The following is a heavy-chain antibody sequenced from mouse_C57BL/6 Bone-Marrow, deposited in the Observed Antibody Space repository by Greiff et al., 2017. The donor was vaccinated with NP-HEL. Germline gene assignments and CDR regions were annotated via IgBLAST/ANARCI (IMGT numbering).Heavy chain of an antibody. CDR1: GYTFTSYW. J-gene: IGHJ1*03. V-gene: IGHV1-64*01. D-gene: IGHD2-4*01. CDR2: VHPSSGST. CDR3: ARRLVHG. Sequence: QVQLQQPGAELVKPGASVKLSCKASGYTFTSYWMHWMKQRPGHGLEWIGLVHPSSGSTTYNEKFKSKGTLTVTKSSSTAYMQLSRLTSEDAAVYYWARRLVHGWGTGTTGTGSS.